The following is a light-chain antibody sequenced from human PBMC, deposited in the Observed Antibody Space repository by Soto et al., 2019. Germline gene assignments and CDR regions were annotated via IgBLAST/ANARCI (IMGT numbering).Light chain of an antibody. CDR2: KAS. CDR3: LHYNIYSST. Sequence: DIQMTQSPSTLSASVGDRVTITGRANQSISTWSAWYQQVPGKAPKLLIYKASHLASGVPSRFSGSGSGTEFPLTISRLQPDDVANDYRLHYNIYSSTFGAGTKVELK. V-gene: IGKV1-5*03. J-gene: IGKJ4*02. CDR1: QSISTW.